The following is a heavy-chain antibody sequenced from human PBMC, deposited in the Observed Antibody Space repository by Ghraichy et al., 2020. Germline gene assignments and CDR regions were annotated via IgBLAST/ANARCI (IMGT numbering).Heavy chain of an antibody. V-gene: IGHV4-39*01. CDR3: ARQYYDSSAVSDY. J-gene: IGHJ4*02. CDR2: IYYSGST. Sequence: SETLSLTCTVSGGSISSSSYYWGWIRQPPGKGLEWIGSIYYSGSTYYNPSLKSRVTISVDTSKNQFSLKLSSVTAAYTAVYYCARQYYDSSAVSDYWGQGTLVTVSS. CDR1: GGSISSSSYY. D-gene: IGHD3-22*01.